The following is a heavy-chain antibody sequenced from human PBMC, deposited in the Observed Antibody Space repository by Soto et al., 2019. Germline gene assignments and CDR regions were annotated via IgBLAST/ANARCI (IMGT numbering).Heavy chain of an antibody. V-gene: IGHV1-46*01. CDR1: GYTFTSYY. D-gene: IGHD3-22*01. CDR3: ARDFVRKYYDSSGYYYNYFDY. Sequence: ASVKVSCKASGYTFTSYYMHWVRQAPGQGLEWMGIINPSGGSTSYAQKFQGRVTMTRDTSTSTVYMELSSLRSEDTAVYYCARDFVRKYYDSSGYYYNYFDYWGQGTLVTAPQ. J-gene: IGHJ4*02. CDR2: INPSGGST.